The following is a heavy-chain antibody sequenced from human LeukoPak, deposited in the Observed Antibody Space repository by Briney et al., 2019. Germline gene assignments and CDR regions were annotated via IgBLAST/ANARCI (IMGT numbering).Heavy chain of an antibody. D-gene: IGHD6-19*01. V-gene: IGHV3-7*01. CDR1: GFTFSIYW. Sequence: GGSLRLSCAASGFTFSIYWMSWVRQAPGKGLEWVANIKQDGSEKNYGGSVKGRFTISRDNAKNSLYLEMNSLRDEDTAVYYCARERSSGWCDYWGQGTLVTVSS. CDR3: ARERSSGWCDY. CDR2: IKQDGSEK. J-gene: IGHJ4*02.